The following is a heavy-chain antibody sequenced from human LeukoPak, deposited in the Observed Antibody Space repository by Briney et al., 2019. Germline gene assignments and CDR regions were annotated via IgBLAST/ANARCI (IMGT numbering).Heavy chain of an antibody. D-gene: IGHD7-27*01. CDR3: AKRQPPSGPPDY. Sequence: AGGSLRLSCAASGFTFSNYAMSWVRQAPGKGLEWVSAISASGGTTYYADSVKGRFTVSRDNSKNTPFLQMNSLRVEDTAIYHCAKRQPPSGPPDYRGQGTLVTVSS. CDR1: GFTFSNYA. J-gene: IGHJ4*02. V-gene: IGHV3-23*01. CDR2: ISASGGTT.